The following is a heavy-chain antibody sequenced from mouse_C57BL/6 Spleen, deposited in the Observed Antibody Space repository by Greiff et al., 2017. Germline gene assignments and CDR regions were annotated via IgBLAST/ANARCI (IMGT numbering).Heavy chain of an antibody. Sequence: VQLVESGPGLVQPSQSLSITCTVSGFSLTSYGVHWVRQSPGKGLEWLGVIWRGGSTDYNAAFMSRLSITKDNSKSQVFFKMNSLQADDTAIYYCANSYDYDDGAWFAYWGQGTLVTVSA. D-gene: IGHD2-4*01. CDR3: ANSYDYDDGAWFAY. CDR1: GFSLTSYG. V-gene: IGHV2-5*01. CDR2: IWRGGST. J-gene: IGHJ3*01.